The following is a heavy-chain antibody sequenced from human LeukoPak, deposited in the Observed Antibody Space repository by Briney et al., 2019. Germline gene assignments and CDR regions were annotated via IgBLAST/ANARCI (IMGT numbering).Heavy chain of an antibody. Sequence: SMKVSCKASGGTFSSYAISWVRQAPGQGLEWMGRIIPILGIANYAQKFQGRVTITADKSTSTAYMELSSLRSEDTAVYYCARDLPYSGSYYGVIDYWGQGTLVTVSS. J-gene: IGHJ4*02. D-gene: IGHD1-26*01. CDR1: GGTFSSYA. V-gene: IGHV1-69*04. CDR3: ARDLPYSGSYYGVIDY. CDR2: IIPILGIA.